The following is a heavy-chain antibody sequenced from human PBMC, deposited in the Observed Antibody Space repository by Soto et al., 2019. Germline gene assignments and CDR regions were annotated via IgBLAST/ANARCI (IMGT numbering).Heavy chain of an antibody. D-gene: IGHD1-26*01. V-gene: IGHV3-23*01. J-gene: IGHJ5*02. CDR3: AKDLYVQPPSGWFDP. CDR2: ITGRGDST. CDR1: GFPFSDHA. Sequence: GGSLRLSCAASGFPFSDHAMHWVRQTPGKGLEWVSAITGRGDSTYYADSVKGRFTISRDNSKSTLYLQMMSLRAEDTAVYYCAKDLYVQPPSGWFDPWGQGTVVTSPQ.